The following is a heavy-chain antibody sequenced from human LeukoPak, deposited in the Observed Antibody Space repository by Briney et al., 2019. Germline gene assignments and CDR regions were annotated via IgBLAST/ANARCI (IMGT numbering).Heavy chain of an antibody. V-gene: IGHV4-34*01. CDR1: GGSFSGYY. D-gene: IGHD4-17*01. J-gene: IGHJ4*02. CDR3: ARSRGTTGHFDY. CDR2: INHSGST. Sequence: SETLSLTCAVYGGSFSGYYWSWIRQPPGKGLEWIGEINHSGSTNYNPSLKSRVTISVDTSKNQFSLKVNSVIAADTAVYYCARSRGTTGHFDYWGQGTLVTVSS.